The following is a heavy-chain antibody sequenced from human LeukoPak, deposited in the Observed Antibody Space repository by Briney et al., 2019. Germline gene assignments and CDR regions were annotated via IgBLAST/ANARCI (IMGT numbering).Heavy chain of an antibody. CDR3: ARVSITMVRDPSGSWFDP. CDR1: GGSISSYY. Sequence: TSETLSLTCTVSGGSISSYYWSWIRQPPGKGLEWIGEINHSGSTNYNPSLKSRVTISVDTSKNQFSLKLSSVTAADTAVYYCARVSITMVRDPSGSWFDPWGQGTLVTVSS. J-gene: IGHJ5*02. CDR2: INHSGST. D-gene: IGHD3-10*01. V-gene: IGHV4-34*01.